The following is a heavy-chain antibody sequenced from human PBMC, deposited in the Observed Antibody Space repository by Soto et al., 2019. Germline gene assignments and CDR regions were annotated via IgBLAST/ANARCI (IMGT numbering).Heavy chain of an antibody. D-gene: IGHD3-9*01. V-gene: IGHV5-51*01. CDR3: ARSTDILKSYYYYGMDV. J-gene: IGHJ6*02. CDR2: IYPGDSDT. Sequence: PGESLKISCKGSGYSFTSYWIGWVRQMPGKSLEWMGIIYPGDSDTRYSPSFQGQVTISADKSISTAYLQWSSLKASDTAMYYCARSTDILKSYYYYGMDVWGQGTTVTVSS. CDR1: GYSFTSYW.